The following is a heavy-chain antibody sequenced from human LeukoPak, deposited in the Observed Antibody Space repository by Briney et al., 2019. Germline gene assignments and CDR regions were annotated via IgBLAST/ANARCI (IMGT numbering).Heavy chain of an antibody. V-gene: IGHV4-59*01. CDR1: GGSFSGYY. CDR3: ARHVDGDYMDV. Sequence: SETLSLTCAVYGGSFSGYYWSWIRQPPGKGLEWIGYIYYSGSTNYNPSLKSRVTISVDTSKNQFSLKLSSVTAADTAVYYCARHVDGDYMDVWGKGTTVTVSS. J-gene: IGHJ6*03. D-gene: IGHD5-12*01. CDR2: IYYSGST.